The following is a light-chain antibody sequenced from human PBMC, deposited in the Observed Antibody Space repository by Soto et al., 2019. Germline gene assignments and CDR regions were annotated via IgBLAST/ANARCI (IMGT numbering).Light chain of an antibody. J-gene: IGKJ4*01. Sequence: EIVMTQSPATLSMSPGERATLSCRASQSISSNLAWYHHKPGQAPRLLIYGASNRATGIPARFSGSGSVTEFTLTISSLQSEDFALYYCQQYNNWPRTFGGGTNVEIK. CDR3: QQYNNWPRT. CDR2: GAS. V-gene: IGKV3-15*01. CDR1: QSISSN.